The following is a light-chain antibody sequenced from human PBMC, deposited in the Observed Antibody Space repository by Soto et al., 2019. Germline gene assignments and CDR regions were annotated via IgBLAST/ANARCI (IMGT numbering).Light chain of an antibody. V-gene: IGLV1-44*01. CDR3: AAWDNSLNGYV. Sequence: QSVLTQPPSASGTPGQRVAISCSGASSNIGSTRANWYRQLPGSAPKLLIYSDNQRPSGVPDRFSGSKSGTSASLAISRLQSEDEADYYCAAWDNSLNGYVFGTGTKLTVL. CDR2: SDN. CDR1: SSNIGSTR. J-gene: IGLJ1*01.